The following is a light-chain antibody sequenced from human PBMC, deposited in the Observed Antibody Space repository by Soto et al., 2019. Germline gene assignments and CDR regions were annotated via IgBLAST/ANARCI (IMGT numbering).Light chain of an antibody. Sequence: DIQLTQSPSTLSGSMGDRVTLTCRASQTISSWLAWYQQKPGQPPKLLIYNASTLNSGVPSRCSGSGSATEFNIPISSRQPYDVATYYCQQYNRYSGAFGQGTKVDIK. CDR3: QQYNRYSGA. J-gene: IGKJ1*01. CDR2: NAS. V-gene: IGKV1-5*03. CDR1: QTISSW.